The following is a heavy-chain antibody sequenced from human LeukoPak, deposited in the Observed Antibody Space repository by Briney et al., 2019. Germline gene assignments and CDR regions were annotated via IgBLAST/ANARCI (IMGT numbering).Heavy chain of an antibody. J-gene: IGHJ3*02. Sequence: GESLKISCKGSGYSFTSYWIGWVRQMPGKGLEWMGIIYPGDSDTRYSPSFQGQVTISADKSISTAYLQWSSLKASDTAMYYCARSYYDGSGYSPAFDIWGQGTMVTVSS. CDR1: GYSFTSYW. CDR3: ARSYYDGSGYSPAFDI. D-gene: IGHD3-22*01. CDR2: IYPGDSDT. V-gene: IGHV5-51*01.